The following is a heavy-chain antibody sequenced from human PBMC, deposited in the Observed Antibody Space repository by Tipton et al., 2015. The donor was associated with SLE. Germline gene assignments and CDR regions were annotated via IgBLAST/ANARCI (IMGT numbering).Heavy chain of an antibody. CDR1: GYSISTGFY. CDR3: ARRDSSSSGRAFDI. Sequence: TLSLTCTVSGYSISTGFYWGWIRQPPGKGLDWIGHVSPSGDTNYNPSLESRVTISRDTPNNQFSLKLSSVTAADTAVYYCARRDSSSSGRAFDIWGQGTIVTVSS. V-gene: IGHV4-38-2*02. J-gene: IGHJ3*02. D-gene: IGHD6-6*01. CDR2: VSPSGDT.